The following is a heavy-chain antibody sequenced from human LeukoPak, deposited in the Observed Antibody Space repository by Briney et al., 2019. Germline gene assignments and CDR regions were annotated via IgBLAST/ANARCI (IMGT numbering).Heavy chain of an antibody. CDR3: ARGSIAAAANWFDP. CDR2: IYYSGST. V-gene: IGHV4-31*03. D-gene: IGHD6-13*01. Sequence: SETLSLTCTVSGGSISSGGYYWSWVRPHPGKGLEWIGYIYYSGSTYYNPSLKSRVTISVDTSKNQFSLKLSSVTAADTAVYYCARGSIAAAANWFDPWGQGTLVTVSS. CDR1: GGSISSGGYY. J-gene: IGHJ5*02.